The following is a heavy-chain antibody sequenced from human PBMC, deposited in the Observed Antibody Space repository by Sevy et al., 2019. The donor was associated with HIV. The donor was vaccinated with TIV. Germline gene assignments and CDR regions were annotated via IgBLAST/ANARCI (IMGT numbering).Heavy chain of an antibody. V-gene: IGHV1-24*01. J-gene: IGHJ4*02. CDR3: ATTKDYYESSGSPFDY. CDR1: GYTLTQLS. CDR2: FDPEDDET. Sequence: ASVKVSCKVSGYTLTQLSMHWVRQAPGKGLEWMGRFDPEDDETIYAQKFQGRVTMTEDRTAETDYMELSSVRSEDTAVYYCATTKDYYESSGSPFDYWGQGTLVTVSS. D-gene: IGHD3-22*01.